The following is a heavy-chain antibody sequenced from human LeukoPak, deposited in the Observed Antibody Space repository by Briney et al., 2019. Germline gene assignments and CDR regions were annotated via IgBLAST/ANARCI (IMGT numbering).Heavy chain of an antibody. Sequence: PGGSLRLSCAASGFTFSSYWMTWVSQTPGKGLEWLTNIKQDGSEKYYVDSVKGRFTISRDNAKNSLYLQMNSLRADDTAVYYCARVYSYVQQGYYYYAMDVWGQGTTVTVSS. CDR2: IKQDGSEK. CDR1: GFTFSSYW. J-gene: IGHJ6*02. V-gene: IGHV3-7*04. CDR3: ARVYSYVQQGYYYYAMDV. D-gene: IGHD5-18*01.